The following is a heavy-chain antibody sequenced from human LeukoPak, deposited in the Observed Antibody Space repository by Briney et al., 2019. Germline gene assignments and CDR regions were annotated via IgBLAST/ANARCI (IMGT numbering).Heavy chain of an antibody. J-gene: IGHJ2*01. D-gene: IGHD6-19*01. V-gene: IGHV4-59*08. Sequence: PETLSLTCTVSGGSISHYFWSWIRQPPGKALEWIGYIYYSGSTNYNPSLKSRVTISVDPSKNQFSLKLNSVTAADTAVYYCAKTVAGYWYFDLWGRGTLVTVSS. CDR3: AKTVAGYWYFDL. CDR2: IYYSGST. CDR1: GGSISHYF.